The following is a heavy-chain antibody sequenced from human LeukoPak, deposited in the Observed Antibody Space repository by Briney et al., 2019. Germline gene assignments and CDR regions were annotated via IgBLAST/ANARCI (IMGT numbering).Heavy chain of an antibody. V-gene: IGHV3-33*01. CDR2: IWYDGSNK. J-gene: IGHJ4*02. Sequence: GSLRLSCAASGFTFSNYGMHWVRQAPGKGLEWVALIWYDGSNKYYADSVRGRLTISRDNSKNTLYLQMKSLRVEDTAVYYCARAGVGAIYYFDYWGQGTLVTVSS. CDR3: ARAGVGAIYYFDY. CDR1: GFTFSNYG. D-gene: IGHD1-26*01.